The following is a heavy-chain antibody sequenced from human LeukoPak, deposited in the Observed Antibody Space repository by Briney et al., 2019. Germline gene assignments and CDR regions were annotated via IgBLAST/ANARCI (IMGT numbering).Heavy chain of an antibody. CDR1: GGSISSYY. J-gene: IGHJ4*02. CDR2: IYTSGST. Sequence: SETLSLTCTVSGGSISSYYWSWIRQPAGKGLEWIGRIYTSGSTNYNPSLKSRVTMSVDTSKNQFSLKLSSVTAADTAVYYCARESEYYDFWSGYYVFDYWGQGTLATVSS. CDR3: ARESEYYDFWSGYYVFDY. V-gene: IGHV4-4*07. D-gene: IGHD3-3*01.